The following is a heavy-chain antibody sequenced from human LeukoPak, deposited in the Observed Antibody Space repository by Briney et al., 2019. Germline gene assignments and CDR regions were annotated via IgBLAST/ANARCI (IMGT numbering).Heavy chain of an antibody. CDR3: ARDLGQYYDTSDNWFNP. CDR1: GFTFSSYA. D-gene: IGHD3-22*01. V-gene: IGHV3-23*01. CDR2: ISGSGGST. Sequence: GGSLRLSCAASGFTFSSYAMSWVRQAPGKGLEWVSAISGSGGSTYYADSVKGRFTISRDNSKNTLYLQMNSLRAEDTAVYYCARDLGQYYDTSDNWFNPRGQGTLVTVSS. J-gene: IGHJ5*02.